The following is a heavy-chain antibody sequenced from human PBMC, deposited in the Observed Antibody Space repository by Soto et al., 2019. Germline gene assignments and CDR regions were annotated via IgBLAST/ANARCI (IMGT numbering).Heavy chain of an antibody. J-gene: IGHJ6*02. CDR3: ARVGIAAAGSGMDV. V-gene: IGHV1-3*01. CDR2: INAGNGNT. D-gene: IGHD6-13*01. Sequence: QVQLVQSGAEVKKPGASVKVSCKASGYTFTSYAMHWVRQAPGQRLEWMGWINAGNGNTKYSQKFQGRVTITRDTPASTAYMELSSMRSEDTAVYYCARVGIAAAGSGMDVWGQGPTVTVSS. CDR1: GYTFTSYA.